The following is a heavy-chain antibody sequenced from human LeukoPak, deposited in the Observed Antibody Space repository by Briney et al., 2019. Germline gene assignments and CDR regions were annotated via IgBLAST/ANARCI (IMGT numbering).Heavy chain of an antibody. J-gene: IGHJ4*02. CDR2: IYHSGST. Sequence: SGTLSLTCAVSGGSISSSNWWSWVRQPPGKGLEWIGEIYHSGSTNYNPSLKSRVTISVDKSKNQFSLKLSSVTAADTAVYYCASRLYYYDSSGYYAEAYWGQGTLVTVSS. D-gene: IGHD3-22*01. V-gene: IGHV4-4*02. CDR1: GGSISSSNW. CDR3: ASRLYYYDSSGYYAEAY.